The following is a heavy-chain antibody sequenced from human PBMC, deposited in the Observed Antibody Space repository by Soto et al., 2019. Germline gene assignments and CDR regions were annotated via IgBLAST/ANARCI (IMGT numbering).Heavy chain of an antibody. CDR2: ISYDGSNK. CDR3: AKDGHIVVVTAINDFDY. Sequence: LRLSCAASGFTFSSYGMHWVRQAPGKGLEWVAVISYDGSNKYYADSVKGRFTISRDNSKNTLYLQMNSLRAEDTAVYYCAKDGHIVVVTAINDFDYWGQGTLVTVSS. V-gene: IGHV3-30*18. J-gene: IGHJ4*02. CDR1: GFTFSSYG. D-gene: IGHD2-21*02.